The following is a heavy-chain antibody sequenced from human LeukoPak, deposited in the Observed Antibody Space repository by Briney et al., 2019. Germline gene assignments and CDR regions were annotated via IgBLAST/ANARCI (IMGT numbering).Heavy chain of an antibody. CDR1: GGSFSGYY. J-gene: IGHJ6*03. CDR3: ARGRWAYCSGGSCEYYMDV. V-gene: IGHV4-34*01. D-gene: IGHD2-15*01. CDR2: INHSGST. Sequence: SETLSLTCAVYGGSFSGYYWSWIRQPPGKGLEWIGEINHSGSTNYNPSLKSRVTISVDTSKNQFSLKLSSVTAADTAVYYCARGRWAYCSGGSCEYYMDVWDKGTTVTVSS.